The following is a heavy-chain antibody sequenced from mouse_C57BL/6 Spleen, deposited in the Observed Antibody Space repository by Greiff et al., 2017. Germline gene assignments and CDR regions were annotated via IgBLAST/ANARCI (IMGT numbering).Heavy chain of an antibody. CDR1: GYTFTDYY. CDR2: INPNNGGT. V-gene: IGHV1-26*01. CDR3: ARDLTGTDWYFDV. Sequence: VQLPQSGPELVKPGASVKISCKASGYTFTDYYMNWVKQSHGKSLEWIGDINPNNGGTSYNQKFKGKVTLTVDKSSSTAYMELRSLTSEDSAVYYCARDLTGTDWYFDVWGTGTTVTVSS. J-gene: IGHJ1*03. D-gene: IGHD4-1*01.